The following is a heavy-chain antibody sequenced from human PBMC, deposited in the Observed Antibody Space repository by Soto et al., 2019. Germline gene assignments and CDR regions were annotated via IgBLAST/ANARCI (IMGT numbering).Heavy chain of an antibody. D-gene: IGHD6-13*01. CDR2: ITVSSTTI. CDR3: ARAAAGTGGLLDS. Sequence: EVQVAESGGGLVQPGGSLRLSCAASGFTFSSYSMNWVRQAPGRGLEWVSCITVSSTTIYYADSVKGRFTISRDNAKNSLYLQMNSLRDEDTAVYYCARAAAGTGGLLDSWGQGTLVTVSS. J-gene: IGHJ5*01. V-gene: IGHV3-48*02. CDR1: GFTFSSYS.